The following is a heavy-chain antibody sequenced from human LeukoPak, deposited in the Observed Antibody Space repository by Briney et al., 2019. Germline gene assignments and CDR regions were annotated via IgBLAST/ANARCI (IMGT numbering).Heavy chain of an antibody. Sequence: PSETLSLTCTVSGDSISSGDYYWSWIRQPPGKGLEWIGYIYYSGSTNYNPSLKSRVTISVDTSKNQFSLKLSSVTAADTAVYYCARGNYYDSSTYYRAFDIWGQGTMVTVSS. V-gene: IGHV4-61*08. D-gene: IGHD3-22*01. CDR3: ARGNYYDSSTYYRAFDI. CDR2: IYYSGST. J-gene: IGHJ3*02. CDR1: GDSISSGDYY.